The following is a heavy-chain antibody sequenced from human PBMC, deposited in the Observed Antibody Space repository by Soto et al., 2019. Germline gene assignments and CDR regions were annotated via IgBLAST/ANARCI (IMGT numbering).Heavy chain of an antibody. Sequence: SETLSLTCTVSGGSISSGGYYWSWIRQHPGKGLEWIGYIYYSGSTYYNPSLKSRVTISVDTSKNQFSLKLSSVTAADPAVYFCSSRYSTSSSWFDPWSQGTLVIVGS. CDR1: GGSISSGGYY. CDR3: SSRYSTSSSWFDP. D-gene: IGHD6-6*01. J-gene: IGHJ5*02. V-gene: IGHV4-31*03. CDR2: IYYSGST.